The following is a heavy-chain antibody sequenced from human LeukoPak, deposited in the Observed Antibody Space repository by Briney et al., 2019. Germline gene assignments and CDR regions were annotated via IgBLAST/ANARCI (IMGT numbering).Heavy chain of an antibody. CDR3: ARHHSGYSSSWPTEYFQH. Sequence: SETLSLTCTVSGGSISSSSYYWGWIRQPPGKGLEWIGSIYYSGSTYYNPSLKSRVTISLDTSKNQFSLKLSSVTAADTAVYYCARHHSGYSSSWPTEYFQHWGQGTLVTVSS. CDR1: GGSISSSSYY. V-gene: IGHV4-39*01. J-gene: IGHJ1*01. D-gene: IGHD6-13*01. CDR2: IYYSGST.